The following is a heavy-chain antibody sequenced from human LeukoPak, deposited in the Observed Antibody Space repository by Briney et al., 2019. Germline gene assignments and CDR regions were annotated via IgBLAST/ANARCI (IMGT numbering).Heavy chain of an antibody. CDR1: GASINNYY. CDR3: ARRGGYSYGSPPEFDY. Sequence: PSETLSLTCTVSGASINNYYWSWIRQPPGKGLEWIGYFYYIGSTNYNPSLKSRVTISIDTSKNQFSLKLSSVPAADTAVYYCARRGGYSYGSPPEFDYWGQGTLVTVSS. J-gene: IGHJ4*02. D-gene: IGHD5-18*01. CDR2: FYYIGST. V-gene: IGHV4-59*08.